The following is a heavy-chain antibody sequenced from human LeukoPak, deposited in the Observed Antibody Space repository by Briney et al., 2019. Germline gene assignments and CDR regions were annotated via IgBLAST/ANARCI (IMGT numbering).Heavy chain of an antibody. V-gene: IGHV3-23*01. J-gene: IGHJ6*02. CDR1: GFIFSTYG. D-gene: IGHD2-15*01. CDR3: AKTSLGHHPSYSTMDV. CDR2: TGGSGEST. Sequence: GASLRLSCAASGFIFSTYGMIWVRQAPGKGLEWVAGTGGSGESTFYPDSVQGRFTISRDNSKNTLYLQVNSLRAEDTAVYYCAKTSLGHHPSYSTMDVWGQGTTVTVSS.